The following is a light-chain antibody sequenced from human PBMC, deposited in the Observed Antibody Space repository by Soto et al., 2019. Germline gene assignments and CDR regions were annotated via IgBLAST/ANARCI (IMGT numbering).Light chain of an antibody. CDR1: TSDVGGYNF. J-gene: IGLJ2*01. V-gene: IGLV2-14*01. CDR3: SSFTSTATLV. CDR2: DVN. Sequence: QSALTQPASVSGSPGQSITISCTGTTSDVGGYNFVSWYQQHPAKAPKLLIYDVNNRPSGVSNRFSGSKSGNTASLTISGLQPEDEADYYCSSFTSTATLVFGGGTQLTVL.